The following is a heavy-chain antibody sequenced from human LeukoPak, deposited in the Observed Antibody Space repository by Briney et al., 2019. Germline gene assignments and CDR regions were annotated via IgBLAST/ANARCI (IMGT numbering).Heavy chain of an antibody. Sequence: PSQTLSLTCAVSGGSINIGSYSWSWIRQPPGKGLEWIGYIYNSESTYYNPSLKHRVTISIDRSKNQLSLNLSSVTAADTAVYYCARLPFDYYDIDDYYYHDAFDIWGQGTTVTVSS. V-gene: IGHV4-30-2*01. D-gene: IGHD3-22*01. CDR1: GGSINIGSYS. CDR3: ARLPFDYYDIDDYYYHDAFDI. J-gene: IGHJ3*02. CDR2: IYNSEST.